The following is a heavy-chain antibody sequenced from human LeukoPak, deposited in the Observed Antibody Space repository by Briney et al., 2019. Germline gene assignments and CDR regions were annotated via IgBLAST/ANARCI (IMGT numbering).Heavy chain of an antibody. V-gene: IGHV4-34*01. Sequence: SETLSLTRAVYGGSFSGYYWSWIRQPPGKGLEWIGEINHSGSTNYNPSLKSRVTISVDTSKNQFSLKLSSVTAADTAVYYCAGGGQQRTYYYYYMDVWGKGTTVTVSS. CDR1: GGSFSGYY. CDR3: AGGGQQRTYYYYYMDV. J-gene: IGHJ6*03. D-gene: IGHD6-13*01. CDR2: INHSGST.